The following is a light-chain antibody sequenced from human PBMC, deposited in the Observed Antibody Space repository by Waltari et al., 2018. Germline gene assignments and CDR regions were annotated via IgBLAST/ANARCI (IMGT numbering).Light chain of an antibody. CDR3: AAWDASLNGWV. CDR1: SPNIGSPP. V-gene: IGLV1-44*01. CDR2: NDN. J-gene: IGLJ3*02. Sequence: SVLTQSPSASGTPGQRFTISCSGSSPNIGSPPVNWYHQLPGTAPNLLIYNDNQRPSGVPERFSGSKSGTSASLAISGLQSEDEADYYCAAWDASLNGWVFGGGTTLTVL.